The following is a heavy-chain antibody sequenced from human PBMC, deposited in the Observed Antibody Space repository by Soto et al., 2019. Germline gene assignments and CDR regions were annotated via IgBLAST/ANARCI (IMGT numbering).Heavy chain of an antibody. CDR1: GGTFSSYA. J-gene: IGHJ4*02. V-gene: IGHV1-69*13. Sequence: SVKVSCKASGGTFSSYAISWVRQAPGQGLEWMGGIIPIFGTANYAQKFQGRVTITADESTSTAYMELSSLRSEDTAVYYCARMAMAFYNFDYWGQGTLVTVSS. CDR3: ARMAMAFYNFDY. D-gene: IGHD5-18*01. CDR2: IIPIFGTA.